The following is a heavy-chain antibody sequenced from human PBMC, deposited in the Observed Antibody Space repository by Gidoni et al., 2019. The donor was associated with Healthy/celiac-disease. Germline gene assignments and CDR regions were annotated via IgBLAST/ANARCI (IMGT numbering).Heavy chain of an antibody. CDR3: ARDYYDSSGYYTFVY. V-gene: IGHV3-30-3*01. CDR2: ISYDGSNK. J-gene: IGHJ4*02. Sequence: QVQLVESGGGVVQPGRSLRLSCAASGFTFSSYAMHWVRQAPGKGLEWVAVISYDGSNKYYADSVKGRFTISRDNSKNTLYLQMNSLRAEDTAVYYCARDYYDSSGYYTFVYWGQGTLVTVSS. D-gene: IGHD3-22*01. CDR1: GFTFSSYA.